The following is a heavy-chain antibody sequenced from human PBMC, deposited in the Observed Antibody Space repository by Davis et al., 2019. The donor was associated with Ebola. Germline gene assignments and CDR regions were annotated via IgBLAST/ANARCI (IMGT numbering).Heavy chain of an antibody. CDR2: ITNSGGDT. D-gene: IGHD2-8*01. V-gene: IGHV3-23*01. CDR3: ANLQDCTNCNMRGD. CDR1: GFSFSDYH. Sequence: PGGSLRLSCVASGFSFSDYHMSWVRQAPGKGLEWLAVITNSGGDTYYADSAKGRFTISRDNPKNTLYLHMNSLRVEDTALYSCANLQDCTNCNMRGDWGQGTLVTVSS. J-gene: IGHJ4*02.